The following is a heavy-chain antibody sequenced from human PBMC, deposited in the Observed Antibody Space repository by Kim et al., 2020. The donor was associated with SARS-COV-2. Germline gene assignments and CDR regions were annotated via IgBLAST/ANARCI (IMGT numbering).Heavy chain of an antibody. V-gene: IGHV3-15*01. J-gene: IGHJ6*02. CDR3: KGTEVGV. Sequence: DARTTDYAAPVKGRFPITRDDSKTTLYLQMNSLKTEDTAVYYCKGTEVGVWGQGTTVTVSS. CDR2: DARTT. D-gene: IGHD3-10*01.